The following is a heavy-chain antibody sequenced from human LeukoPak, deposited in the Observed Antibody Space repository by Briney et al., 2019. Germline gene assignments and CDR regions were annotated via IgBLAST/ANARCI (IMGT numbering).Heavy chain of an antibody. V-gene: IGHV3-48*02. CDR3: ARGLGYYDNSGSSYFDS. J-gene: IGHJ4*02. Sequence: GSLRLSCAASGFTFRSYSMNWARQAPGKGLEWVSYISTSSDTIYYADSVKGRFTISSDNAKNSLYLQMNSLRDEDTALYYCARGLGYYDNSGSSYFDSWGQGTLVTVSS. D-gene: IGHD3-22*01. CDR1: GFTFRSYS. CDR2: ISTSSDTI.